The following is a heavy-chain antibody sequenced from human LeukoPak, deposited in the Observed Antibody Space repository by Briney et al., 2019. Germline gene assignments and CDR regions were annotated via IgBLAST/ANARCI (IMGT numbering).Heavy chain of an antibody. CDR3: ARERVVAMTYGMDV. V-gene: IGHV3-33*01. Sequence: QPGRTLRLSCAASGFTFSSYGMHWVRQAPGKGLERVAVIWYDDSNKYYADSVKGRFTISRDNSKNPLYLQMNSLRAEDTAVYYCARERVVAMTYGMDVWGQGTTVTVSS. CDR2: IWYDDSNK. J-gene: IGHJ6*02. D-gene: IGHD3-22*01. CDR1: GFTFSSYG.